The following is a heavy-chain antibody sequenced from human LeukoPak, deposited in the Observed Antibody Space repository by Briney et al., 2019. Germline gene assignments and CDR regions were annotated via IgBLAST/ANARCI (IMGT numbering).Heavy chain of an antibody. CDR2: MNPNSGNT. CDR3: ARGIGYSGYDYWFDP. V-gene: IGHV1-8*01. Sequence: ASVKVSCKASGYTFTSYDINWVRQATGQGLEWMGWMNPNSGNTGYAQKFQGRVTMTRNTSISTAYMEPSSLRSEDTAVYYCARGIGYSGYDYWFDPWGQGTLVTVSS. D-gene: IGHD5-12*01. CDR1: GYTFTSYD. J-gene: IGHJ5*02.